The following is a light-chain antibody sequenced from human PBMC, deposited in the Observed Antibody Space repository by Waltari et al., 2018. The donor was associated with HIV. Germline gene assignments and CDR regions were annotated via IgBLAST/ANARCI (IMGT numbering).Light chain of an antibody. V-gene: IGLV1-40*01. Sequence: QSVLTQPPSVSGAPGQRVTFSCTGSRSNIGAGYDVHWYQQLPGTAPKLLIYGNNKRPSGVPDRFSGSKSGTSASLAITGLQAEDEADYYCQSYDSSLSGSWVFGGGTKLTVL. CDR2: GNN. CDR1: RSNIGAGYD. CDR3: QSYDSSLSGSWV. J-gene: IGLJ3*02.